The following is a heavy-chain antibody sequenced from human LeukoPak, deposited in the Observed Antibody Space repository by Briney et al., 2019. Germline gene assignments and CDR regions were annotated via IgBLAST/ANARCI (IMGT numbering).Heavy chain of an antibody. J-gene: IGHJ5*02. CDR1: GFTFSTYS. D-gene: IGHD6-19*01. V-gene: IGHV3-23*01. Sequence: GGSLRLSCAASGFTFSTYSLSWVRQASGKGLEWVSTINDGGNITDYAASVKGRFTISRDNAKNSLYLQMNSLRAEDTAVYYCARDASPGIAVHYNWFDPWGQGTLVTVSS. CDR2: INDGGNIT. CDR3: ARDASPGIAVHYNWFDP.